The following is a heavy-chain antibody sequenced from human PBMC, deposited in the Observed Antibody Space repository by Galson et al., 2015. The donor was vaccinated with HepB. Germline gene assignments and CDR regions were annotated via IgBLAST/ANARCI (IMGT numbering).Heavy chain of an antibody. J-gene: IGHJ6*03. CDR1: GFTFSDYY. D-gene: IGHD3-3*01. CDR2: ISSSGSTI. V-gene: IGHV3-11*01. CDR3: ARDHITIFGVVYYYYMDV. Sequence: SLRLSCAASGFTFSDYYMSWIRQAPGKGLEWVSYISSSGSTIYYADSVKGRFTISRDNAKNSLYLQMNSLRAEDTAVYYCARDHITIFGVVYYYYMDVWGKGTTVTVSS.